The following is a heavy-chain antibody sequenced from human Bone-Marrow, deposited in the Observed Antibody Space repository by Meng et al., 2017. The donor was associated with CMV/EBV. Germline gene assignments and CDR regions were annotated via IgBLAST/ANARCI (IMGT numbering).Heavy chain of an antibody. D-gene: IGHD3-10*01. Sequence: ASVKVSCKASGYTFTGYYMHWVRQAPGQGLEWMGIINPSGGSTSYAQKFQGRVTMTRDTSTSTVYMELSSLRSEDTAVYYCARVIAYYGSGPHLYYYYGMDVWGQGTTVTVSS. J-gene: IGHJ6*02. V-gene: IGHV1-46*01. CDR2: INPSGGST. CDR3: ARVIAYYGSGPHLYYYYGMDV. CDR1: GYTFTGYY.